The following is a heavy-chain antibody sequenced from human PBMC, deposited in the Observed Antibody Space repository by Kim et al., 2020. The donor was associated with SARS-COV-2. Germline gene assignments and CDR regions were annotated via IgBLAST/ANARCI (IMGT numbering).Heavy chain of an antibody. CDR2: INPNSGGT. CDR3: AGVWFGDYGMDV. CDR1: GYTFTGYY. D-gene: IGHD3-10*01. J-gene: IGHJ6*02. Sequence: ASVKVSCKASGYTFTGYYMHWVRQAPGQGLEWMGRINPNSGGTNYAQKFQGRVTMTRDTSISTAYMELSRLRSDDTAVYYCAGVWFGDYGMDVWGQGTTVTVSS. V-gene: IGHV1-2*06.